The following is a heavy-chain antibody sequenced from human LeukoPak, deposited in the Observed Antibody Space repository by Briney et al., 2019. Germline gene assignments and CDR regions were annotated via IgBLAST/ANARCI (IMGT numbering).Heavy chain of an antibody. CDR3: ARGRGVPAAKNAFDI. D-gene: IGHD2-2*01. CDR2: IYSGGST. V-gene: IGHV3-53*01. Sequence: GGSLRLSCAASGFTVSSNYMSWVRQAPGKGLEWVSVIYSGGSTYYADSVKGRFTISRDNSKNTLYLQMNSLRAEDTAVYYCARGRGVPAAKNAFDIWGQGTMVTVSS. CDR1: GFTVSSNY. J-gene: IGHJ3*02.